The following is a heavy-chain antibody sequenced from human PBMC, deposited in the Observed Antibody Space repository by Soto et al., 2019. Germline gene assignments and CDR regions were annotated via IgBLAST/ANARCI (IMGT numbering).Heavy chain of an antibody. Sequence: QITLKESGPTLVKPTQTLTLTCTFSGFSLSTSGVGVGWIRQPPGKALEWLAIVYWNDDKRYSASLRSRLTSTKATAKNQVVLTMTNMDPVDTATYYWPHSAAKTITWLREDWFDRWGQGTLVTVSS. D-gene: IGHD5-12*01. CDR1: GFSLSTSGVG. V-gene: IGHV2-5*01. CDR3: PHSAAKTITWLREDWFDR. J-gene: IGHJ5*01. CDR2: VYWNDDK.